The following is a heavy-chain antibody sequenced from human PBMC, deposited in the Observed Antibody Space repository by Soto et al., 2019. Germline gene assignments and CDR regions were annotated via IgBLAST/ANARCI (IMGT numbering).Heavy chain of an antibody. CDR1: GGTDNSYA. CDR3: ARGLLGDYVWGSYRATYYGMDV. V-gene: IGHV1-69*13. CDR2: IIPIFGTA. D-gene: IGHD3-16*02. J-gene: IGHJ6*02. Sequence: SVKVSCTASGGTDNSYAISWVRQAPGQGLEWMGGIIPIFGTANYAQKFQGRVTITADESTSTAYMELSSLRSEDTAVYYCARGLLGDYVWGSYRATYYGMDVWGQGTTVTVSS.